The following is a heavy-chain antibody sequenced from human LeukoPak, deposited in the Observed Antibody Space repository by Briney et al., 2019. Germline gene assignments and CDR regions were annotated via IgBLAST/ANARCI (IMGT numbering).Heavy chain of an antibody. J-gene: IGHJ1*01. V-gene: IGHV4-59*01. CDR3: ARGGWYPESFQH. D-gene: IGHD6-19*01. CDR1: GGSISNYY. Sequence: PSETLSLTCTVFGGSISNYYWSWIRQPPGKGLEWIGYIYYSGTTKYNPSLQSRVTISVDTSKNQLSLKLSSVTAADTAVYYCARGGWYPESFQHWGQGALVTVSS. CDR2: IYYSGTT.